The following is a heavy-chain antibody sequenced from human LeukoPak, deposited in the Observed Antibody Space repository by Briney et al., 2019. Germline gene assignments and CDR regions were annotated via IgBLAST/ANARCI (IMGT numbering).Heavy chain of an antibody. CDR1: GFSFSSYA. CDR2: IANDGRDK. CDR3: AKGTTYDFWSGYYSS. Sequence: PGGSLRLSCAASGFSFSSYAMYWVRQAPGKGPEWVAVIANDGRDKYQADSVKGRFTISRDNSKNTLYLQMNSLRGDDTAVYYCAKGTTYDFWSGYYSSWGQGTLVTVSS. J-gene: IGHJ4*02. D-gene: IGHD3-3*01. V-gene: IGHV3-30*18.